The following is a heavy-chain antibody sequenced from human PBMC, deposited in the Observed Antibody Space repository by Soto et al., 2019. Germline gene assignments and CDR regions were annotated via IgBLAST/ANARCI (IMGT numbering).Heavy chain of an antibody. D-gene: IGHD3-3*01. CDR1: GFSFSSFA. V-gene: IGHV3-23*01. Sequence: GGSLRLSCAASGFSFSSFAMSWVRQAPGKGLEWVSVMSGSGGSTNYADSVKGRFTISRDNSKNTLYLQMNSLRAEDTAVYYCAKVMSWSGSGAVDIWGQGTMVTVSS. J-gene: IGHJ3*02. CDR2: MSGSGGST. CDR3: AKVMSWSGSGAVDI.